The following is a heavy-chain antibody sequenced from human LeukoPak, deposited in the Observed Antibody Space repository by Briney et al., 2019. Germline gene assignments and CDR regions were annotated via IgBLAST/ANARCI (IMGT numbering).Heavy chain of an antibody. Sequence: GGSLRLSCAASGFTFSSYGMHWVRQAPAKGLEWVAFIRYDGSNKYYADSVKGRFTIPSDNSKNTLYLQMNSLRAEDTAVYYCAKETPYYDILTGYPPHDYWGQGTLVTVSS. CDR1: GFTFSSYG. CDR2: IRYDGSNK. CDR3: AKETPYYDILTGYPPHDY. J-gene: IGHJ4*02. D-gene: IGHD3-9*01. V-gene: IGHV3-30*02.